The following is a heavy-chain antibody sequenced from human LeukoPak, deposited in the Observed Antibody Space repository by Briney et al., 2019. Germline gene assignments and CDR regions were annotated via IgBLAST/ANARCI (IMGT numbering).Heavy chain of an antibody. CDR3: AREGRFLEWLLYPPLEFEY. Sequence: PGGSLRLSCAASGFTFSSYGMHWVRQAPGKGLEWVAVIWYDGSNKYYADSVKGRFTISRDNSKNTLYLQMNSLRAEDTAVYYCAREGRFLEWLLYPPLEFEYWGQGTLVTVSS. D-gene: IGHD3-3*01. CDR1: GFTFSSYG. CDR2: IWYDGSNK. V-gene: IGHV3-33*01. J-gene: IGHJ4*02.